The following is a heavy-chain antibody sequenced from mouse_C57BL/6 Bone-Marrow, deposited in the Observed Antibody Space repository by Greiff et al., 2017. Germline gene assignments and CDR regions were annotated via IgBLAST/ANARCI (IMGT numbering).Heavy chain of an antibody. D-gene: IGHD1-1*01. CDR3: ARYHYGSSYGD. Sequence: VQLVESGAELARPGASVKMSCKASGYTFTSYTMHWVKQRPGQGLEWIGYINPSSGYTKYHQKFKDKATLTADKSSSPAYMQLGSLTSEDSAVYYCARYHYGSSYGDWGQGTTPTVSS. J-gene: IGHJ2*01. CDR1: GYTFTSYT. CDR2: INPSSGYT. V-gene: IGHV1-4*01.